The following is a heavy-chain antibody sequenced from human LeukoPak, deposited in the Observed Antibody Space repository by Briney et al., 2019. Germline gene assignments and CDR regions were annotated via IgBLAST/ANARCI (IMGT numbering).Heavy chain of an antibody. CDR3: ARVREDNYYYYYMDV. CDR1: GGTFSSYA. D-gene: IGHD5-24*01. CDR2: IIPIFGTA. Sequence: ASVKVSCKASGGTFSSYAISWVRQAPGQGLEWMGGIIPIFGTANYAQKFQGRVTITADKSTSTAYMELSSLRSEDTAVYYCARVREDNYYYYYMDVWGKGTTVTVSS. J-gene: IGHJ6*03. V-gene: IGHV1-69*06.